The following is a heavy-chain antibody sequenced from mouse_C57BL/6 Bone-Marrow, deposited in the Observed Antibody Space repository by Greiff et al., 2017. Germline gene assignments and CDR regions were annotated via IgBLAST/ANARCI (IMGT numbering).Heavy chain of an antibody. Sequence: VQLQQPGAELVKPGASVKLSCKASGYTFTSYWMHWVKQRPGQGLEWIGMIHPSSGSTNYNEKFKIKATLTVDQSSSTAYMQLSSLTADDSAVYYGARSGGGSSYVDAWGQGTTLADSS. CDR1: GYTFTSYW. D-gene: IGHD1-1*01. V-gene: IGHV1-64*01. CDR3: ARSGGGSSYVDA. CDR2: IHPSSGST. J-gene: IGHJ2*01.